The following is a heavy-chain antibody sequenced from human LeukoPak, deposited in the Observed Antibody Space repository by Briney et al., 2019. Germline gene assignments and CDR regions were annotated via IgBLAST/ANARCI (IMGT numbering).Heavy chain of an antibody. D-gene: IGHD3-16*01. Sequence: PGGSLRLSCAASGFTFSSYVMHWVRQAPGKGLEWVSSISSSSSYIYYADSVKGRFTISRDNAKNSLYLQMNSLRAEDTAVYYCGKGWGNDAFAICGQATMATVSS. CDR3: GKGWGNDAFAI. CDR2: ISSSSSYI. J-gene: IGHJ3*02. CDR1: GFTFSSYV. V-gene: IGHV3-21*01.